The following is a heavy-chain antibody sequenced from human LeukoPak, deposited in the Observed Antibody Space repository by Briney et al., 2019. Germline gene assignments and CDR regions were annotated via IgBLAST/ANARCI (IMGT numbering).Heavy chain of an antibody. Sequence: PSETLSLTCTVSGGSISSYYWSWIRQPPGKGLEWIRYIYYSGSTNYNPSLKRRVTISVDTSKNQFSLKLSSVTAADTAAYYCARTTEAHSWRTRYYDYYMDVWGKGTTVTVSS. J-gene: IGHJ6*03. CDR2: IYYSGST. D-gene: IGHD6-13*01. CDR3: ARTTEAHSWRTRYYDYYMDV. V-gene: IGHV4-59*01. CDR1: GGSISSYY.